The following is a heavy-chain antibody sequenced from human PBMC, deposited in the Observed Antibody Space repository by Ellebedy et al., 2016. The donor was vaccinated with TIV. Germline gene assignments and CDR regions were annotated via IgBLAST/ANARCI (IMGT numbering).Heavy chain of an antibody. CDR2: ISAYNGNT. J-gene: IGHJ4*02. CDR1: GYTFTDYD. V-gene: IGHV1-18*01. CDR3: ARDKGIAAVADY. D-gene: IGHD6-13*01. Sequence: AASVKVSCKASGYTFTDYDINWVRQATGQGLEWMGWISAYNGNTNYAQKLQGRVTMNTDTSTSTAYMELRSLRSDDTAVYYCARDKGIAAVADYWGQGTLVTVSS.